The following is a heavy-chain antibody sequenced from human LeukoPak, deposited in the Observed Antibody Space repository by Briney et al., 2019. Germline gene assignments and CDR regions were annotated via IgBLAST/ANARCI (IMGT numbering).Heavy chain of an antibody. CDR3: AKALVPAAMEGISFDY. D-gene: IGHD2-2*01. CDR2: ISYDGSNK. CDR1: GFTFSSYG. V-gene: IGHV3-30*18. J-gene: IGHJ4*02. Sequence: GGSLRLSCAASGFTFSSYGMHWVRQAPGKGLEWVAVISYDGSNKYYADSVKGRFTISRDNSKNTPYLQMNSLRAEDTAVYYCAKALVPAAMEGISFDYWGQGTLVTVSS.